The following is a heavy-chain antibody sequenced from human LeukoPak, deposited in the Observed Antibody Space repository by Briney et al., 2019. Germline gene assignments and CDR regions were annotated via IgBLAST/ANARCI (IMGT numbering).Heavy chain of an antibody. CDR2: ISGSGGRT. Sequence: GGSLRLSCAASGFTFNNYALSWVRQAPGKGLQWVPAISGSGGRTYYADSVKGRFTISRDNSRNTLYVQMNSLRVEDTAMYYCAKEAPSSEQMVYVDNWGQGVLVIVSS. CDR1: GFTFNNYA. D-gene: IGHD2-8*01. V-gene: IGHV3-23*01. CDR3: AKEAPSSEQMVYVDN. J-gene: IGHJ4*02.